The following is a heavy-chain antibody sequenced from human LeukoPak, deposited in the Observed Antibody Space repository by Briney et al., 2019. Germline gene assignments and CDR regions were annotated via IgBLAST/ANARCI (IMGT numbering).Heavy chain of an antibody. J-gene: IGHJ4*02. CDR3: ARGPPRWLQRNYYFDY. V-gene: IGHV4-34*01. CDR2: INHSGST. D-gene: IGHD5-24*01. CDR1: GGFFRGFY. Sequence: LETLSPPRAVYGGFFRGFYWRWIRPPPRKGPGWIWEINHSGSTNYNPSLKSRVTISVDTSKNQFSLKLSSVTAADTAVYYCARGPPRWLQRNYYFDYWGQGTLVTVSS.